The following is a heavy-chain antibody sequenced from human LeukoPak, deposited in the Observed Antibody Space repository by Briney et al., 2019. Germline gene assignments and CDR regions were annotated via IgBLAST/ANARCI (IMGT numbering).Heavy chain of an antibody. V-gene: IGHV3-33*08. CDR2: IWYDGSNK. J-gene: IGHJ5*02. D-gene: IGHD3-10*01. Sequence: GGSLRLSCAASGFIFNNYAMNWVRQAPGKGLEWVAVIWYDGSNKYYADSVKGRFTISRDNSKNTLYLQMNSLRAEDTAVYYCARDPSDYYGSGRRRTDNWFDPWGQGTLVTVSS. CDR1: GFIFNNYA. CDR3: ARDPSDYYGSGRRRTDNWFDP.